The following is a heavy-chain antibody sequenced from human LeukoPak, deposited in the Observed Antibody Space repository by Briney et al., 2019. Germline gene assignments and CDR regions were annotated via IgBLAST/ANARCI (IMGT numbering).Heavy chain of an antibody. J-gene: IGHJ6*03. V-gene: IGHV4-34*01. Sequence: PSETLSLTCAVYGGSFSGYYWTWIRQSPGKGLEWIGEINPSGSTYYNPSLKSRLTISRDISKNQFSLRLSSVTAADTAVYYCARGRQEISMILVVMTGVSYYLDVWGIGTTVTVS. CDR3: ARGRQEISMILVVMTGVSYYLDV. CDR1: GGSFSGYY. D-gene: IGHD3-22*01. CDR2: INPSGST.